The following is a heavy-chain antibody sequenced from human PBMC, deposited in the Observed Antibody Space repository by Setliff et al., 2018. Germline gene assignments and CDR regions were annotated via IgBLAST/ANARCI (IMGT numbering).Heavy chain of an antibody. CDR3: ARDPLYRENLSRVFDF. CDR2: INIGGGST. CDR1: GYSFTSYY. D-gene: IGHD3-16*02. Sequence: ASVKVSCKASGYSFTSYYMYWLRQAPGQGPERIGIINIGGGSTSYAQKFEDRVTMTRDTSTSTVYLEVTSLRSEDTAVYYCARDPLYRENLSRVFDFWGQGTMVTVSS. J-gene: IGHJ3*01. V-gene: IGHV1-46*01.